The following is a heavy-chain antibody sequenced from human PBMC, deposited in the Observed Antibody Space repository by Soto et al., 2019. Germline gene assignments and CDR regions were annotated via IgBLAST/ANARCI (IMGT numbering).Heavy chain of an antibody. J-gene: IGHJ6*02. CDR3: AATSSLHWDYLAV. CDR1: GGSVSSNRAA. CDR2: TYYRSRWYN. V-gene: IGHV6-1*01. D-gene: IGHD3-16*01. Sequence: SQTLSLSCVIFGGSVSSNRAAWNWISESPSRGLEWLGRTYYRSRWYNDYAVSVRSRITVNADTSKNQFSLHLNSVTPEDTAVYYSAATSSLHWDYLAVRDQGTTDPGSS.